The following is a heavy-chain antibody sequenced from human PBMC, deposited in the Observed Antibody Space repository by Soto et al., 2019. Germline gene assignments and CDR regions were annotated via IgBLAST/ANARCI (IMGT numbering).Heavy chain of an antibody. V-gene: IGHV2-5*02. Sequence: QITLKESGPTLVKPTQTLTLTCTFSGFSLSTSGVGVGWIRQPPGKALEWLALIYWDDDKRYSPSLKSRVTTPKEPSKNQLVLPMPTRDPVAQAKYSGATGVVNDGFDMGGQGPMVPVPS. CDR2: IYWDDDK. CDR1: GFSLSTSGVG. CDR3: ATGVVNDGFDM. J-gene: IGHJ3*02. D-gene: IGHD2-21*01.